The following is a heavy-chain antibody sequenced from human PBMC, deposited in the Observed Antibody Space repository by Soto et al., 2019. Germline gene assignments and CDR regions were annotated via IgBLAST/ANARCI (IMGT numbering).Heavy chain of an antibody. Sequence: GGSLRLSCAASGFTFDDYAMHWVRQAPGKGLEWVSVIYSGGSTYYADSVKGRFTISRDNSKNTLYLQMNSLRAEDTAVYYCARDRYPLDYWGQGTLVTVSS. J-gene: IGHJ4*02. D-gene: IGHD1-20*01. CDR1: GFTFDDYA. CDR2: IYSGGST. CDR3: ARDRYPLDY. V-gene: IGHV3-66*01.